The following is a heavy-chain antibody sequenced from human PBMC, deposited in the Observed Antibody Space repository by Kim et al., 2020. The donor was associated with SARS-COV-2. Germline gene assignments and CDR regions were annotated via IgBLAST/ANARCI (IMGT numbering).Heavy chain of an antibody. CDR3: ARETNYASVGYYGMDV. D-gene: IGHD4-4*01. Sequence: GGSLRLSCAASGFTFSSYAMHWVRQAPGKGLEWVAVISYDGSNKYYADSVKGRFTISRDNSKNTLYLQMNSLRAEDTAVYYCARETNYASVGYYGMDVWGQGTTVTVSS. CDR2: ISYDGSNK. J-gene: IGHJ6*02. V-gene: IGHV3-30-3*01. CDR1: GFTFSSYA.